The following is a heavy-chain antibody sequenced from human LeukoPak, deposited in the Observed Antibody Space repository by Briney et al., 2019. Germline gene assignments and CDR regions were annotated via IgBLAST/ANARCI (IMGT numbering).Heavy chain of an antibody. D-gene: IGHD4-17*01. CDR3: ARTGDYESFDY. V-gene: IGHV3-11*06. J-gene: IGHJ4*02. CDR1: GITFSDYY. Sequence: PGGSLRLSCAASGITFSDYYMNWIRQAPGKGLEWVSYIHSSSAYTNYADSVKGRFTISRDNAKNSLYLQMNSLRAEDTAVYYCARTGDYESFDYWGQGTLVTVSS. CDR2: IHSSSAYT.